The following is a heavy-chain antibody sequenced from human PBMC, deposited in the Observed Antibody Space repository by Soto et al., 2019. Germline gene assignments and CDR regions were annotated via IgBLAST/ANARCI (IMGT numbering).Heavy chain of an antibody. D-gene: IGHD6-13*01. CDR1: GFTFSNAW. V-gene: IGHV3-15*07. CDR3: TTASSYHGIAATVPSVDV. CDR2: IKSKTDGGTT. J-gene: IGHJ6*02. Sequence: EVQLVESGGGLVKPGGSLRLSCAASGFTFSNAWMNWVRQAPGKGLEWVGRIKSKTDGGTTDYAAPVKGRFTISRDDSKNTLYLQMNSLKTEDTAVYYCTTASSYHGIAATVPSVDVWGQGTTVTVSS.